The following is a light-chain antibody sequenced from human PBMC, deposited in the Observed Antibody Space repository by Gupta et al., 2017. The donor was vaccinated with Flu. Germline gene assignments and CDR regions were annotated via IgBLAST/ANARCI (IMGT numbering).Light chain of an antibody. CDR3: SSYAGSYTFWV. CDR1: SSDVGGYNY. Sequence: QSALTQPRSVSGSPGQSVTISCTGSSSDVGGYNYVSWYQQYPGKAPNLMIYDVTKRPSGVPDRFSGSKSGNTASLTISGLQADDEADYDCSSYAGSYTFWVFGGGTKLTVL. J-gene: IGLJ3*02. V-gene: IGLV2-11*01. CDR2: DVT.